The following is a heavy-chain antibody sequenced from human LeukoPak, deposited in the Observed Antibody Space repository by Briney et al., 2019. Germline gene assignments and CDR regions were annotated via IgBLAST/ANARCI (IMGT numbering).Heavy chain of an antibody. CDR3: ARDCQMVRGASNYYYGMDV. D-gene: IGHD3-10*01. CDR2: ISYDGSNK. V-gene: IGHV3-30*04. J-gene: IGHJ6*02. CDR1: GFTFSSYA. Sequence: GGSLRLFCAASGFTFSSYAMHWVRQAPGKGLEWVAVISYDGSNKYYADSVKGRFTISRDNSKNTLYLQMNSLRVEDTAVYYCARDCQMVRGASNYYYGMDVGGQGTTVTVSS.